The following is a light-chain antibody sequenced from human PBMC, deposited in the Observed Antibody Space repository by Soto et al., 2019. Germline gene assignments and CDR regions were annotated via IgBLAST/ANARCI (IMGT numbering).Light chain of an antibody. V-gene: IGLV2-14*01. CDR3: SSYTSNITPYV. Sequence: QSALTQPASMSGSPGQSITISCTGTSSDVGGYNFVSWYQQHPGKAPKLMIHHVTNRPSGVSSRFSGSKSGNTASLTISGLQAEDEADYYCSSYTSNITPYVFGTGTKVTVL. J-gene: IGLJ1*01. CDR2: HVT. CDR1: SSDVGGYNF.